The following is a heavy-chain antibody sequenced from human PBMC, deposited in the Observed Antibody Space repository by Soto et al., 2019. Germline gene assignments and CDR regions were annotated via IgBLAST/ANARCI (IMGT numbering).Heavy chain of an antibody. V-gene: IGHV5-51*01. Sequence: GESLKISCKVSGYSFTSYWIGWVRQMPGKGLEWMGIIYPGDSDTRYSPPFQGQVTISADKSISTAYLQWSSLKASDTAMYYCARAKGRGVVKKDYGMDVWGQGTTVTVSS. J-gene: IGHJ6*02. CDR1: GYSFTSYW. CDR2: IYPGDSDT. D-gene: IGHD3-3*01. CDR3: ARAKGRGVVKKDYGMDV.